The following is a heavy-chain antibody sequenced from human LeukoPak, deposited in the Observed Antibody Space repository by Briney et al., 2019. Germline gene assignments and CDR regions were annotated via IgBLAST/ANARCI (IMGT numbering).Heavy chain of an antibody. CDR2: INYSGSS. D-gene: IGHD1-26*01. CDR1: GGSFSGYY. V-gene: IGHV4-34*01. J-gene: IGHJ6*02. CDR3: TRDASGETASGPRMDV. Sequence: SETLSLTCAVYGGSFSGYYWTWIRQPPGKGLEWIGEINYSGSSNYNPSLKSRVTISVDTSKNQFSLKLTSVTAADTAVYYCTRDASGETASGPRMDVWGQGTTVAVSS.